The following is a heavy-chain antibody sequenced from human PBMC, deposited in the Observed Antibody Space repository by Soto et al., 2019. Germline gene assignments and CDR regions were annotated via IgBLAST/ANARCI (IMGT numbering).Heavy chain of an antibody. CDR2: ISNSGTYI. CDR1: GFTFSSYS. CDR3: ARAMAYCSSTRCSNYCDY. V-gene: IGHV3-21*01. J-gene: IGHJ4*02. Sequence: GGSLRLSCAASGFTFSSYSMNWVRQAPGKGLEWVSSISNSGTYIYYAYSVKGRFTLSRDSAKNSLYLQMNSLRAEDTAVYYCARAMAYCSSTRCSNYCDYWGQGTLVTVSS. D-gene: IGHD2-2*01.